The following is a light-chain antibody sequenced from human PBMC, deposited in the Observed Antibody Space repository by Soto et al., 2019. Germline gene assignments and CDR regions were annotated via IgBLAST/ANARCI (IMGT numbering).Light chain of an antibody. CDR2: EVR. J-gene: IGLJ1*01. V-gene: IGLV2-8*01. CDR1: SSDIGSYNF. CDR3: SSYTSMTTLV. Sequence: QSALTQPPSASGSPGQSVTISCTGTSSDIGSYNFVSWYQQHPGKAPKVMLYEVRKRPSGVPDRFSGSKSGNTASLTVSGLQADDEADYYCSSYTSMTTLVFGTGTKLTVL.